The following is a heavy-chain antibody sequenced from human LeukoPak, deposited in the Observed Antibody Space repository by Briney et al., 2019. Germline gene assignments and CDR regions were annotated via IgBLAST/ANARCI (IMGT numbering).Heavy chain of an antibody. D-gene: IGHD6-13*01. V-gene: IGHV4-34*01. Sequence: PSETLSLTCAVYGGSFSGYYWSWIRQPPGKGLEWIGEINHSGSTNYNPSLKSRVTISVDTSKNQFSLKLSSVTAADTAVYYCARVAAADTQAAFDIWGQGTMVTVSS. CDR2: INHSGST. J-gene: IGHJ3*02. CDR3: ARVAAADTQAAFDI. CDR1: GGSFSGYY.